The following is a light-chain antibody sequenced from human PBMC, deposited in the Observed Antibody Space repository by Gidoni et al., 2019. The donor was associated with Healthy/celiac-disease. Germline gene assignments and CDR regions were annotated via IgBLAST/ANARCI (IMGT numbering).Light chain of an antibody. V-gene: IGLV2-11*01. J-gene: IGLJ3*02. CDR3: CSYAGSYSFWV. CDR1: SSDVGGYNY. Sequence: QSALTQPRSVSGSPGQSVTISCTGTSSDVGGYNYGSWYQQHPRKAPKLMIYDFSKRPSGVPARFSGSKSGNTASLTISGLQAEDEADYYCCSYAGSYSFWVFGGGTKLTVL. CDR2: DFS.